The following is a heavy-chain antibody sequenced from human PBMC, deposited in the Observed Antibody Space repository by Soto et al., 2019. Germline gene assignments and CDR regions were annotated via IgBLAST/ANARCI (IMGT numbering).Heavy chain of an antibody. V-gene: IGHV4-34*01. CDR2: INHSGST. J-gene: IGHJ3*02. Sequence: PSETLSLTCAVYNGSFSVYYWTWIRQPPGKGLEWIGEINHSGSTNYNPSLTSRVTISVDTSKIHFSLKLSAVPAADTAVYYWARDSTRRGACDIWGKGAMVTVSS. CDR3: ARDSTRRGACDI. D-gene: IGHD2-2*01. CDR1: NGSFSVYY.